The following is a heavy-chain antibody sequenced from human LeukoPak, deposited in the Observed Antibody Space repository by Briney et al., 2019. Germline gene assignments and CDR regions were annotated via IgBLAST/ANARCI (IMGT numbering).Heavy chain of an antibody. J-gene: IGHJ6*02. CDR2: IYYSGST. Sequence: SETLSLTCTVSGGSISRGAYPWSWIRQHPGEGLEWIGYIYYSGSTYYNPSLKSRVSISVDTSKNQFSLKLSSVTAADTAVYYCARGRGVWGQGTTVTVSS. CDR1: GGSISRGAYP. CDR3: ARGRGV. V-gene: IGHV4-31*03.